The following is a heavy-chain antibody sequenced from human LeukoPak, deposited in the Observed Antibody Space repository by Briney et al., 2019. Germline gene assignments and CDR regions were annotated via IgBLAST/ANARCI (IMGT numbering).Heavy chain of an antibody. V-gene: IGHV3-23*01. D-gene: IGHD6-13*01. CDR2: ISGSGGST. Sequence: GGSLRLSCTASGFTFGDYAMSWVRQAPGKGLEWVSAISGSGGSTYYADSVKGRFTISRDNSKNTLYLQMNSLRAEDTAVYYCAKEGVAAAGHTLYYFDYWGQGTLVTVSS. J-gene: IGHJ4*02. CDR1: GFTFGDYA. CDR3: AKEGVAAAGHTLYYFDY.